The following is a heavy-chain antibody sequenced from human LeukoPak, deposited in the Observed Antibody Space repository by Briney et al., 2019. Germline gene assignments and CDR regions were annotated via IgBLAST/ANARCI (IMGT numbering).Heavy chain of an antibody. CDR3: AAEGYGSGTTYNWFDP. V-gene: IGHV1-8*01. CDR1: GYTFTSYD. Sequence: ASVKVSCKASGYTFTSYDINWVRQATGQGLEWMGWMNPNSGNTGYAQKFQGRVTMTRNTSISTAYMELSSLRSEDTAVYYCAAEGYGSGTTYNWFDPWGQGTLVTVSS. J-gene: IGHJ5*02. D-gene: IGHD3-10*01. CDR2: MNPNSGNT.